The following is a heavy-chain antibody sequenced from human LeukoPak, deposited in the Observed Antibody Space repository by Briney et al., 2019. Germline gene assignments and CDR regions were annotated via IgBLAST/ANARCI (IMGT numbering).Heavy chain of an antibody. J-gene: IGHJ4*02. CDR1: GFTFSTYA. D-gene: IGHD6-13*01. CDR3: ARRNAEYSSCWYLNVY. V-gene: IGHV3-21*01. Sequence: GGSLRLSCAASGFTFSTYAMSWVRQAPGKGLEWVSSISSNFNYIHYADSVKGRFTISRDNAKNSLYLQMSSLRAEDTAVYYCARRNAEYSSCWYLNVYWGRGTGDSVSS. CDR2: ISSNFNYI.